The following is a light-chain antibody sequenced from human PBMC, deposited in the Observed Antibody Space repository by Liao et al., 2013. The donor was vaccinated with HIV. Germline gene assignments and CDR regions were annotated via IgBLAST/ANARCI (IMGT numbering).Light chain of an antibody. CDR2: QDR. CDR1: DIGDKR. Sequence: SYIVTQPPSVSVAPGETARITCGGADIGDKRVHWYQKKPGQAPVLAIYQDRYRPAGFPGRFSGSNSGITATLSINRVEAGDEADYYCQVWDSDGDYVVFGGGTEADRP. V-gene: IGLV3-21*01. J-gene: IGLJ2*01. CDR3: QVWDSDGDYVV.